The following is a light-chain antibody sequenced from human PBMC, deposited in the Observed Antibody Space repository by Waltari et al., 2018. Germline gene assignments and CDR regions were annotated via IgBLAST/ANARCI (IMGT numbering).Light chain of an antibody. CDR1: KSVSNN. V-gene: IGKV3-15*01. J-gene: IGKJ1*01. Sequence: EVVMTQSPATLSLSPGEGVPLSCRASKSVSNNLAWYQQKPGQAPRLLIYAASTRATGIPARFSGSGSGTEFSLTISSLQSEEFAVYYCQQHIDWPRTFGQGTKVEV. CDR3: QQHIDWPRT. CDR2: AAS.